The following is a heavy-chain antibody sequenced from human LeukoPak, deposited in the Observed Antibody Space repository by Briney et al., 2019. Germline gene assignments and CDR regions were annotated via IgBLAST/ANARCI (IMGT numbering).Heavy chain of an antibody. V-gene: IGHV3-30*18. Sequence: PGGSLRLSCAASGFTFSSYGMHWVRQAPGKGLEWVAVISYDGSNKYYADSVKGRFTISRDNSKNTLYVQVNSLRAEDTAVYYCAKPKVGYYDPYGMDVWGQGTTVTVSS. CDR2: ISYDGSNK. CDR3: AKPKVGYYDPYGMDV. D-gene: IGHD3-3*01. J-gene: IGHJ6*02. CDR1: GFTFSSYG.